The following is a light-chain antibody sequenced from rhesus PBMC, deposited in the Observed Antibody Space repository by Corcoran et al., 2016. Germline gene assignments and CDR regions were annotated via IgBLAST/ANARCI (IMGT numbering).Light chain of an antibody. Sequence: EIVMTQSPATLSLSPGERATLSCRASQSVSSSLAWYQQQPGQAPRLLIYGASSRATGIPDRFIASGSGTDFTLTISSLEPEDVAVYFCLQHSNWPWTFGQGTKVEIK. CDR1: QSVSSS. CDR3: LQHSNWPWT. CDR2: GAS. V-gene: IGKV3-24*01. J-gene: IGKJ1*01.